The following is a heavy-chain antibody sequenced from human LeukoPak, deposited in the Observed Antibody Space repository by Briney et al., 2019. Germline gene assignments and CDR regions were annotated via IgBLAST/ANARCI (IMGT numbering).Heavy chain of an antibody. CDR2: IIPIFGTA. CDR3: PSVGRWLQSGPFDY. Sequence: SVKVSCKASGGTFSSYAISWVRQAPGQGLEWMGGIIPIFGTANYAQKFQGRVTITTDESTSTAYMELSSLRSEDTAVYYCPSVGRWLQSGPFDYWGQGTLVTVSS. CDR1: GGTFSSYA. D-gene: IGHD5-24*01. J-gene: IGHJ4*02. V-gene: IGHV1-69*05.